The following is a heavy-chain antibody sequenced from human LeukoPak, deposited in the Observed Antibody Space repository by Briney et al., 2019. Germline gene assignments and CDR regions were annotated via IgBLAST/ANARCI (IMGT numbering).Heavy chain of an antibody. CDR1: GFTFSSYW. CDR2: IKQDGSEK. D-gene: IGHD3-3*01. CDR3: ARVTVYDFWSGYYELLHYMDV. Sequence: GESLKISCAASGFTFSSYWMSWVRQAPGKGLEWVANIKQDGSEKYYVDSVKGRFTISRDNAKNSLYLQMNSLRAEDTAVYYCARVTVYDFWSGYYELLHYMDVWGKGTTVTVSS. V-gene: IGHV3-7*01. J-gene: IGHJ6*03.